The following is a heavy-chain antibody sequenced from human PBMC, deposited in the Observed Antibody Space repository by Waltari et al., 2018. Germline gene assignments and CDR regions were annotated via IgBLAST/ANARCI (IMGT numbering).Heavy chain of an antibody. CDR2: ISPIFGTA. J-gene: IGHJ1*01. V-gene: IGHV1-69*05. CDR1: GGTFSSYA. CDR3: ARDEGWAEYFQH. Sequence: QVQLVQSGAEVKKPGSSVKVSCKASGGTFSSYAISWVRQAPGQGLEWMGGISPIFGTANYAQKVQGRVTITTDESTSTAYMELSSLRSEDTAVYYCARDEGWAEYFQHWGQGTLVTVSS. D-gene: IGHD6-19*01.